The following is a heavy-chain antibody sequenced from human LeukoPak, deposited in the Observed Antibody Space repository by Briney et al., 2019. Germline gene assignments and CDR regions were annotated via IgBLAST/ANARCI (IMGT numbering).Heavy chain of an antibody. CDR3: ARGGYYYGMDV. J-gene: IGHJ6*02. V-gene: IGHV1-8*01. CDR2: MNPNSGNT. CDR1: GYTFTSYD. Sequence: ASVKVSCKASGYTFTSYDINWVRQATGQGLAWMGWMNPNSGNTGYAQNFQGRFTMTRNTSISTAYMELSSLRSEDTAVYYCARGGYYYGMDVWGQGTTVTVSS.